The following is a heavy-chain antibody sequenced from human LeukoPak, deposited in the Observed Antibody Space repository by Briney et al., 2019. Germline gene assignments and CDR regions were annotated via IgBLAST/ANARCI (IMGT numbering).Heavy chain of an antibody. Sequence: SETLSLTCAVYGGSFSGYYWSWIRQPPGKGLEWIGEINHSGSTNYDPSLKSRVTISVDTSKNQFSLKLSSVTAADTAVYYCARDALLWFGEFNWGQGTLVTVSS. D-gene: IGHD3-10*01. J-gene: IGHJ4*02. CDR3: ARDALLWFGEFN. V-gene: IGHV4-34*01. CDR2: INHSGST. CDR1: GGSFSGYY.